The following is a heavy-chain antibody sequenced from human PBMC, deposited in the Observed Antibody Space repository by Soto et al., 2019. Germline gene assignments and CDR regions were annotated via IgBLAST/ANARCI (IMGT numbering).Heavy chain of an antibody. D-gene: IGHD3-10*01. CDR3: ARDRGGSSSDAIDI. J-gene: IGHJ3*02. V-gene: IGHV3-23*01. Sequence: GGSLRLSCAASGFTFSSYAMSWVRQAPGKGLEWVSAISGSGGSTYYADSVKGRFTISRDNAKNTLYLQMNSLRAEDTAVHYCARDRGGSSSDAIDIWGQGTMVT. CDR2: ISGSGGST. CDR1: GFTFSSYA.